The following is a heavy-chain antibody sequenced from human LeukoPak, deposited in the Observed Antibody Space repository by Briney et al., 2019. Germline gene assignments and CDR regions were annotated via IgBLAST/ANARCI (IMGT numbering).Heavy chain of an antibody. J-gene: IGHJ4*02. CDR3: ARQVGVAVAGKQFDY. CDR1: GGSFSGYY. CDR2: INHSGST. V-gene: IGHV4-34*01. D-gene: IGHD6-19*01. Sequence: PSETLSLTCAVYGGSFSGYYWSWIRQPPGKGLEWIGEINHSGSTNYNPSLKSRVTISVDTSKNQFSLKLSSVTAADTAVYYCARQVGVAVAGKQFDYWGQGTLVTVSS.